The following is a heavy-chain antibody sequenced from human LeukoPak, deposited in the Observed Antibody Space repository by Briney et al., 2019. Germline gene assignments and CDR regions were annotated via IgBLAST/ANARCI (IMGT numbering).Heavy chain of an antibody. Sequence: GGSLRLSCAASGFTFSSCAMSWVRQAPGKGLEWVSAISGSGGSTYYADSVKGRFTISRDNSKNTLYLQMNSLRAEDTAVYYCAKEGPNHSGILTGYYGSTLYYFDYWGQGTLVTVSS. CDR1: GFTFSSCA. J-gene: IGHJ4*02. CDR3: AKEGPNHSGILTGYYGSTLYYFDY. CDR2: ISGSGGST. V-gene: IGHV3-23*01. D-gene: IGHD3-9*01.